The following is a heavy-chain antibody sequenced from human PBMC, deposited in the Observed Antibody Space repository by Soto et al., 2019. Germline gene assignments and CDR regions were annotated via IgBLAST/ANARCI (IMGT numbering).Heavy chain of an antibody. CDR1: GGTFGRNT. CDR3: GRDLNGALDY. V-gene: IGHV1-69*01. J-gene: IGHJ4*02. D-gene: IGHD3-10*01. Sequence: QVHLVQSAAEVKKPGSSVRVSCTVSGGTFGRNTIVWVRQAPEQGLECMGHIVPIFGTFKYAQKFQGRVKFTADDSTTTAYMDLRSLTSEAPAVNFCGRDLNGALDYWAREPWSPSLQ. CDR2: IVPIFGTF.